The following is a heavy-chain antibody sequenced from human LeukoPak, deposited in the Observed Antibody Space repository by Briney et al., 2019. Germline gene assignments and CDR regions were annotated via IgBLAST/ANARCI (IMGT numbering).Heavy chain of an antibody. J-gene: IGHJ5*02. CDR3: ARARLSLGWFDP. D-gene: IGHD3-3*01. V-gene: IGHV1-18*01. CDR2: ISAYNGNT. Sequence: ASVKVSCKASGFIFTKYGISWVRQAPGQGLEWMGWISAYNGNTNYAQKLQGRVTMTTDTSTSTAYMELRSLRSDDTAVYYCARARLSLGWFDPWGQGTLVTVSS. CDR1: GFIFTKYG.